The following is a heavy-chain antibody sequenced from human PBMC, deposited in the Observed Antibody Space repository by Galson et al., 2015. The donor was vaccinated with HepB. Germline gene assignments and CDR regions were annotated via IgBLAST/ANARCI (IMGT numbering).Heavy chain of an antibody. V-gene: IGHV4-34*01. J-gene: IGHJ4*02. CDR3: ARGLDLGGGFRLPVFDY. Sequence: SETLSLTCAVYGGSFSGYYWSWIRQPPGKGLEWIGEINHSGSTNYNPSLKSRVTISVDTSKNQFSLKLSSVTAADTAVYYCARGLDLGGGFRLPVFDYWGQGTLVTVSS. CDR2: INHSGST. CDR1: GGSFSGYY. D-gene: IGHD3-16*01.